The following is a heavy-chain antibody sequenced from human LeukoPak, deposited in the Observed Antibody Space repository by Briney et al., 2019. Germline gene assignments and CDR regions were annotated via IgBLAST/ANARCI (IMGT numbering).Heavy chain of an antibody. Sequence: PGGSLRLSCTASGFSFSTYAMTWVRQAPGKGLEWISSMSSGSRYIYYADSVRGRFTISRDNTKNSLYLLMNNLRAEDTAIYYRARDRPTGASRVFVVQWGQGTPVTVSS. CDR1: GFSFSTYA. CDR2: MSSGSRYI. CDR3: ARDRPTGASRVFVVQ. J-gene: IGHJ4*02. D-gene: IGHD2-15*01. V-gene: IGHV3-21*06.